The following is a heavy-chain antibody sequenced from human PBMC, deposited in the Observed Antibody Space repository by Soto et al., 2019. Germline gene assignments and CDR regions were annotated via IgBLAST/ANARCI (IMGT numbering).Heavy chain of an antibody. V-gene: IGHV5-10-1*01. CDR2: IDPSDSYT. Sequence: PGESLKISCKGSGYSFTSYWISWVRQMPGKGLEWMGRIDPSDSYTNYSPSFQGHVTISADKSISTAYLQWSSLKASDTAMYYCARLGVWGSYRYTELDYWGQGXLVTVSS. CDR3: ARLGVWGSYRYTELDY. D-gene: IGHD3-16*02. CDR1: GYSFTSYW. J-gene: IGHJ4*02.